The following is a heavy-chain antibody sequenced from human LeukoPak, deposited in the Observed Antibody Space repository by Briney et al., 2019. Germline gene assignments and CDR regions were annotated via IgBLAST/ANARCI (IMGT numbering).Heavy chain of an antibody. CDR2: IIPIFGTA. Sequence: SVKVSCKASGGTFSSYAISWVRQAPGQGLEWMGGIIPIFGTANYAQKFQGRVTITADESTSTAYMELSSLRSEDTAVYYCARQFGSGSNTFDYWGQGTLVTVSS. CDR3: ARQFGSGSNTFDY. CDR1: GGTFSSYA. J-gene: IGHJ4*02. V-gene: IGHV1-69*13. D-gene: IGHD3-10*01.